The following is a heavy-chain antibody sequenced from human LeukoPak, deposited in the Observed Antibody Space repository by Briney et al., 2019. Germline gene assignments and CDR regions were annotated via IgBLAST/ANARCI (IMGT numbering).Heavy chain of an antibody. J-gene: IGHJ4*02. CDR1: GYTLTELS. D-gene: IGHD3-3*01. CDR3: ATDHSGVVPRPLYY. Sequence: ASVKVSSKVSGYTLTELSMHWVRQAPGKGLEWMGGFGPEDGETIYAQKFQGRVTMTEDTSTDTAYMELSSLRSEDTAVYYCATDHSGVVPRPLYYWGQGTLVTVSS. V-gene: IGHV1-24*01. CDR2: FGPEDGET.